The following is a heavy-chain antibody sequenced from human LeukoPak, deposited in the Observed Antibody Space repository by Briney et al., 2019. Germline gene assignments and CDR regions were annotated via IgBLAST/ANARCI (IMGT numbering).Heavy chain of an antibody. CDR2: FYYTGST. V-gene: IGHV4-39*01. CDR3: ARRSGTYHAFDI. D-gene: IGHD1-26*01. Sequence: SETLSLTCTVSGGSISSNGYYWGWNRQPPGKGLEWIGSFYYTGSTFYSPSLKSRVTISVDTSKNQFSLKLSSVTAADTAVYYCARRSGTYHAFDIWGQGTMVTVSS. CDR1: GGSISSNGYY. J-gene: IGHJ3*02.